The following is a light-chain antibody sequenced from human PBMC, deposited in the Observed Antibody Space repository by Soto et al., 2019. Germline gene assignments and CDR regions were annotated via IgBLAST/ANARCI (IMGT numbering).Light chain of an antibody. CDR3: AAWDDSLNGHV. J-gene: IGLJ3*02. CDR1: SSNIGDNY. CDR2: HDD. Sequence: QSVLTQPPSVSEAPRQRVTISCSGSSSNIGDNYINWYQQLPGKAPKLLIYHDDLLPSGVSDRFSGSKSGTSASLAISDLQSEDEADYYCAAWDDSLNGHVSGGGTKLTVL. V-gene: IGLV1-36*01.